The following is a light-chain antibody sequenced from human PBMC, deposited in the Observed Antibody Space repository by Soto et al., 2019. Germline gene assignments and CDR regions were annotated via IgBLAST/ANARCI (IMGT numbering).Light chain of an antibody. CDR1: QSVSRI. V-gene: IGKV3-15*01. Sequence: EIVMTQSPATLSVSPGERTTFSCRASQSVSRILAWYQQKPGQAPRLLIYGASTRATGIPVRFSGSGSGTEFTLTISSLQSEDFAVYYCQQYDKWPPTFGQGTKVDIK. CDR2: GAS. CDR3: QQYDKWPPT. J-gene: IGKJ1*01.